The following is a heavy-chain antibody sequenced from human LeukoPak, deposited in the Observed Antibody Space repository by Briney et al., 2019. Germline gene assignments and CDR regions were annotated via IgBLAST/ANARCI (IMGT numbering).Heavy chain of an antibody. J-gene: IGHJ5*02. D-gene: IGHD1-20*01. CDR2: IIPILGIA. Sequence: SVKVSCKASGGTFGSYAISWVRQAPGQGLEWMGRIIPILGIANYAQKFQGRVTITADKSTSTAYMELSSLRSEDTAVYYCAREVLYNWNRVAGFDPWGQGTLVTVSS. CDR1: GGTFGSYA. CDR3: AREVLYNWNRVAGFDP. V-gene: IGHV1-69*04.